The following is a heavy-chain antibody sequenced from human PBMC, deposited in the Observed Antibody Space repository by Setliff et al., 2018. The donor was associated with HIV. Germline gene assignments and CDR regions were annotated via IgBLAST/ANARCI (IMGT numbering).Heavy chain of an antibody. CDR3: ARDRVVGATLDPLDL. D-gene: IGHD1-26*01. Sequence: GGSLRLSCTAFGFTFINYEMNWVRQAPGKGLEWVAYISYSGSAIHYADSVKGRFTISRDNAKNSLYLQMNSLRAEDTAVYYCARDRVVGATLDPLDLWGQGTMVTVSS. V-gene: IGHV3-48*03. CDR1: GFTFINYE. CDR2: ISYSGSAI. J-gene: IGHJ3*01.